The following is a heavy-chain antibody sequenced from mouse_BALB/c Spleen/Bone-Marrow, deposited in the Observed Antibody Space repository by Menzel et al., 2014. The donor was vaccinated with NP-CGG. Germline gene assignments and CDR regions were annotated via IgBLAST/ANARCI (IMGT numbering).Heavy chain of an antibody. V-gene: IGHV1-5*01. CDR1: NYTFTSYR. CDR3: TLAYFGQGDWFFDV. J-gene: IGHJ1*01. CDR2: IYPGNSDT. D-gene: IGHD2-10*01. Sequence: SGTVLARPGASVKMSCKASNYTFTSYRMHWLKQRPGQGLEWTGAIYPGNSDTSYNQKFKGKAELTAVTSTSTAYMDLSSLTNEDSAVYYCTLAYFGQGDWFFDVWGAGTTVTVSS.